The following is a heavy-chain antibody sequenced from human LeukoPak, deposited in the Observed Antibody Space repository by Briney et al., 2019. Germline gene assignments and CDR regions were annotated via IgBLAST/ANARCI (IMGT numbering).Heavy chain of an antibody. J-gene: IGHJ6*04. CDR2: ISGSGGST. CDR3: AKGTLGIRYYYYGMDV. Sequence: GGSLRLSCAASGFTFSSYAMSWVRQAPGKGLEWVSAISGSGGSTYYADSVKGRFTISRDNSKNTLYLQMSSLRAEDTAVYYCAKGTLGIRYYYYGMDVWGKGTTVTVSS. V-gene: IGHV3-23*01. D-gene: IGHD7-27*01. CDR1: GFTFSSYA.